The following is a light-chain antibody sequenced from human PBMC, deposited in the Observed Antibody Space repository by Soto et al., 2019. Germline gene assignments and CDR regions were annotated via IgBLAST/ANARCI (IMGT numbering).Light chain of an antibody. CDR3: QQYGFS. CDR1: QSVSYW. CDR2: DAS. J-gene: IGKJ3*01. Sequence: DIHMTQSPSTLSASVGDRVTITCRASQSVSYWLAWYQQKPGKAPKLLIHDASSLESGVPSRFRGGGSGQEFTRTSSGLQPDDFASYYCQQYGFSFGPGTKVEMK. V-gene: IGKV1-5*01.